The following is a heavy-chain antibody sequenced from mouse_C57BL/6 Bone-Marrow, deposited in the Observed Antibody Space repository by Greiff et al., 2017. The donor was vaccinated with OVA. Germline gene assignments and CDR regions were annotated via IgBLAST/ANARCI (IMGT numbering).Heavy chain of an antibody. J-gene: IGHJ4*01. CDR2: IYPGDGDT. CDR3: APYGACAMDY. CDR1: GYAFSSSW. V-gene: IGHV1-82*01. Sequence: VQLQQSGPELVKPGASVKISCKASGYAFSSSWMNWVQQRPGKGLEWIGRIYPGDGDTNSNGTFKGKATLTADKSSSTAYMQLSSLTSEACAVYFCAPYGACAMDYWGQGTSVTVSS. D-gene: IGHD1-1*02.